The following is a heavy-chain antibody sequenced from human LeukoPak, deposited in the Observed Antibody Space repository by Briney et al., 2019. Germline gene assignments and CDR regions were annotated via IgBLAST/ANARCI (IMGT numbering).Heavy chain of an antibody. CDR2: INGSGGST. CDR1: GFTFSSYA. J-gene: IGHJ6*02. Sequence: PGGSLRLSCAASGFTFSSYAMSWVRQAPGEGLEWVSAINGSGGSTYYADSVKGRFTISRDNSKNTLYLQMNSLRAEDTAVYYCAKDSSAIFGVVRYYYGMDVWGQGTTVTVS. CDR3: AKDSSAIFGVVRYYYGMDV. V-gene: IGHV3-23*01. D-gene: IGHD3-3*01.